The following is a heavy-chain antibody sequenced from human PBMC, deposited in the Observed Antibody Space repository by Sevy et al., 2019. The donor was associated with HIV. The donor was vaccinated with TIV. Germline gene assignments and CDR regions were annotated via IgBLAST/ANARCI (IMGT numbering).Heavy chain of an antibody. CDR1: GYTFTSYG. CDR3: ARDRDYDYIWGTFPYRDY. D-gene: IGHD3-16*01. J-gene: IGHJ4*02. V-gene: IGHV1-18*01. Sequence: ASVKVSCKASGYTFTSYGIIWVRQAPGQGLEWMGWISAYKGNTNYAQKFQGRVTMTTDTSTFTAYMELRSLRYDDTAVYYCARDRDYDYIWGTFPYRDYWGLGTLVTVSS. CDR2: ISAYKGNT.